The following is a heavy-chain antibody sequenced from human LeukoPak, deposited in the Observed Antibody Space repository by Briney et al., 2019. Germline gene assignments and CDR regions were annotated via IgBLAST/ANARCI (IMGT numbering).Heavy chain of an antibody. V-gene: IGHV4-61*05. CDR3: ARVRAAAGTPPYYYYGMDV. D-gene: IGHD6-13*01. Sequence: SETLSLTCIVSGGSISSSSYYWGWIRQPPGKGLEWIGYIYYSGSTNYNPSLKSRVTISVDMSKNQFSLKLSSVTAADTAVYYCARVRAAAGTPPYYYYGMDVWGQGTTVTVSS. CDR2: IYYSGST. CDR1: GGSISSSSYY. J-gene: IGHJ6*02.